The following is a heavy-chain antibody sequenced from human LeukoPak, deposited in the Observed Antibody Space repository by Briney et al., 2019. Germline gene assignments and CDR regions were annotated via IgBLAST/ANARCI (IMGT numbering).Heavy chain of an antibody. D-gene: IGHD2-21*01. V-gene: IGHV3-30*04. J-gene: IGHJ4*02. Sequence: GGSLRLSCAASGFTFSSYAMHWVRQAPGKGLEWVAVISYDGSNKYYADSVKGRFTISRDNSKNTLYLQMNSLRAEDTAAYYCVKDIKKTYGIFDDWGQGTLVTVSS. CDR3: VKDIKKTYGIFDD. CDR2: ISYDGSNK. CDR1: GFTFSSYA.